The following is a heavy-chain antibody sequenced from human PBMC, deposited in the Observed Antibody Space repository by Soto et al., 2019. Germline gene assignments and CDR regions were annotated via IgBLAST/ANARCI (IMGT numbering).Heavy chain of an antibody. CDR1: GDTFNDYY. D-gene: IGHD5-12*01. CDR2: INPNGGVT. V-gene: IGHV1-2*04. J-gene: IGHJ6*03. CDR3: ARESGGATATLDYYYDMDV. Sequence: QVQLVQSGAEVKKPGASVTVSCRSSGDTFNDYYIHWVRQAPGQGLEWMGWINPNGGVTKYAQKFQGWVTMTRDTSIRTVYMQLSRLRSDDTAVYYCARESGGATATLDYYYDMDVWGTGTTVTVSS.